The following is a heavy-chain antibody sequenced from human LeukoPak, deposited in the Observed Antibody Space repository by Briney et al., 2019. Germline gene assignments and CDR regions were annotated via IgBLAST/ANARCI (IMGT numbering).Heavy chain of an antibody. J-gene: IGHJ4*02. Sequence: PGESLKISCKGSGYSFTSYWIGWVRQMPGKGLEWLGIIYPGDSDTRYSPSFQGQVTISADKSINTAYLQWSSLKASDTAMYYCARPGYCGGGSCYGFDYWGQGTLVTVSS. CDR2: IYPGDSDT. CDR3: ARPGYCGGGSCYGFDY. D-gene: IGHD2-15*01. V-gene: IGHV5-51*03. CDR1: GYSFTSYW.